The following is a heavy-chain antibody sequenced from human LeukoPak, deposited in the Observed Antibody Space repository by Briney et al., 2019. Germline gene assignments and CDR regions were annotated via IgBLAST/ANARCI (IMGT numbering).Heavy chain of an antibody. CDR3: AREGRVSGYDFDC. CDR1: GFTFSSYW. V-gene: IGHV3-74*03. J-gene: IGHJ4*02. Sequence: GGSLRLSCAASGFTFSSYWMHWVRQAPGKGLVWVSRINSDGSSITYADSVKGRFAISRDNAKNTLYLQMNSLRVEDTAVYYCAREGRVSGYDFDCWGQGTLVNVSS. CDR2: INSDGSSI. D-gene: IGHD5-12*01.